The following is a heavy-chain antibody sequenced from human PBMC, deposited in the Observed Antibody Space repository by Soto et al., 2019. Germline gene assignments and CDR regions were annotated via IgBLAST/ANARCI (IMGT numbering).Heavy chain of an antibody. CDR2: IYYTGST. CDR1: GGSISINNYY. J-gene: IGHJ4*02. Sequence: QLQLQESGPGLVKPSETLSLTCTVSGGSISINNYYWGWIRQPPGKGPEWIGSIYYTGSTYYISSLKSRLPISLDTSTNQYSMRLSSVTAADTAVYYCARHGVNGNHDCWGQGTLITVSS. D-gene: IGHD2-8*01. V-gene: IGHV4-39*01. CDR3: ARHGVNGNHDC.